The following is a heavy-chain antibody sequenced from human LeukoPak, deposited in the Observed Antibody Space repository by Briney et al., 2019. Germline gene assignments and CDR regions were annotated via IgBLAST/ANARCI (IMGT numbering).Heavy chain of an antibody. J-gene: IGHJ4*02. CDR2: IYSGGST. CDR3: ARSPSPYCSGGSCYSTRFLFDY. V-gene: IGHV3-66*01. CDR1: GFTVSSNY. Sequence: GGSLRLSCAASGFTVSSNYMSWVRQAPGKGLEWVSVIYSGGSTYYAASVKGRFTISRDNSKNRLYLQVNSLRAEDTAVYYCARSPSPYCSGGSCYSTRFLFDYWGQRTLVTVSS. D-gene: IGHD2-15*01.